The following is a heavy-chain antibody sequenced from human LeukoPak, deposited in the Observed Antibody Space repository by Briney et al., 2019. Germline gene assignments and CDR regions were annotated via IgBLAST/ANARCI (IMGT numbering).Heavy chain of an antibody. CDR1: GFTFSNHA. J-gene: IGHJ4*02. CDR2: ISGGADRT. D-gene: IGHD3-16*01. V-gene: IGHV3-23*01. CDR3: AKDRGASDVDYFDC. Sequence: GGSLRLSCEASGFTFSNHAMSWVRQAPGKGLEWVSAISGGADRTYYADSVKGRFTISRDNSKDTLYLQMDSPRAEDTAVYYCAKDRGASDVDYFDCWGQGTLVTVSS.